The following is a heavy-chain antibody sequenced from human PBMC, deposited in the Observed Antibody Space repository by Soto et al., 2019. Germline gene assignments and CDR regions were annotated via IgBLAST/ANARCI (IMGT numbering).Heavy chain of an antibody. CDR1: GFTFSRYG. Sequence: QPGGSLRLSCAASGFTFSRYGMHWVRQAPGKGLEWVAVIWYDGSNKYYADSVKGRFTISRDNSKNTLYLQMNSLRAEDTAVYYCARERRITMVRGVRAGMDVWGQGTTVTVSS. V-gene: IGHV3-33*01. J-gene: IGHJ6*02. CDR3: ARERRITMVRGVRAGMDV. D-gene: IGHD3-10*01. CDR2: IWYDGSNK.